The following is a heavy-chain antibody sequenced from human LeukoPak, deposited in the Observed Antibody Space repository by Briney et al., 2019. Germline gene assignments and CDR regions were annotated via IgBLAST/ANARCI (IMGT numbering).Heavy chain of an antibody. D-gene: IGHD6-13*01. CDR2: VYAGDSDT. J-gene: IGHJ4*02. V-gene: IGHV5-51*01. Sequence: GESLKISCKGSGYRFTSYWIGWVRQMPGKGLEWMGIVYAGDSDTTYSPTSQGQVTISVDKFISTAYLPWSSLKASDTATYYYARRDSSNWNFEYWGQGTLVTVSS. CDR1: GYRFTSYW. CDR3: ARRDSSNWNFEY.